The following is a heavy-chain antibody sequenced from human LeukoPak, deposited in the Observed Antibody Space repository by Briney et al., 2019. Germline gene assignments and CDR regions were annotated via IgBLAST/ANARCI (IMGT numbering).Heavy chain of an antibody. Sequence: GSSVKVSCKASGGTFSSYAISWVRQAPGQGLEWMGRIIPILGIANYAQKFQGRVAITADKSTSTAYMELSSLRSEDTAVYYCARYRYSSGWYGSYYFDYWGQGTLVTVSS. CDR1: GGTFSSYA. D-gene: IGHD6-19*01. CDR2: IIPILGIA. J-gene: IGHJ4*02. CDR3: ARYRYSSGWYGSYYFDY. V-gene: IGHV1-69*04.